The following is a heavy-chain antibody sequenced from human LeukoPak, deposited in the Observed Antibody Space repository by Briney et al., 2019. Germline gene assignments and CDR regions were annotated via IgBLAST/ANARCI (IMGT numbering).Heavy chain of an antibody. D-gene: IGHD6-13*01. Sequence: GESLNISCKGSGYGFTTYWIAWVRQMPGKGLEWMGSIYPSDSDTRYSPSFQGQVTISADKSISTAYLQWSSLKASDTAMYYCARVSSSWYTYYFDYWGQGTLVTVSS. V-gene: IGHV5-51*01. CDR3: ARVSSSWYTYYFDY. J-gene: IGHJ4*02. CDR1: GYGFTTYW. CDR2: IYPSDSDT.